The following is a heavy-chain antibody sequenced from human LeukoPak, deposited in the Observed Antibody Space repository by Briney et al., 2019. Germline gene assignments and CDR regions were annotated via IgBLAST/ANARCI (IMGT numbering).Heavy chain of an antibody. CDR2: ISSSSSYI. V-gene: IGHV3-21*01. Sequence: PGGSLRLSCAASGFTFSSYSMTWVRQAPGKGLEWVSSISSSSSYIYYADSVKGRFTISGDNAKNSLYLQMNSLRAEDTAVYYCARRSSGSHRAFDYWGQGTLVTVSS. D-gene: IGHD1-26*01. J-gene: IGHJ4*02. CDR3: ARRSSGSHRAFDY. CDR1: GFTFSSYS.